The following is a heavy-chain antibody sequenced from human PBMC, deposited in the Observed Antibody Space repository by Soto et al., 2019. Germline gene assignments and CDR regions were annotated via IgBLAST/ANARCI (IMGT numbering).Heavy chain of an antibody. V-gene: IGHV1-18*01. D-gene: IGHD4-17*01. CDR2: ISTYNGNT. CDR3: ARDGYGDYGY. J-gene: IGHJ4*02. CDR1: GYTFTSNG. Sequence: QVQLVQSGAEVKKPGTSVKVSCKASGYTFTSNGISWVRQAPGQGLEWMGWISTYNGNTNYAQKLPXXVXKXXDTSTSIAYMELRDLRSDDTAVYYCARDGYGDYGYWGQGSLVTVSS.